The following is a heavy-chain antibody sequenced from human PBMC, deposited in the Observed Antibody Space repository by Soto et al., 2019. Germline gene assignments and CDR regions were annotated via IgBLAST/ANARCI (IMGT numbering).Heavy chain of an antibody. CDR1: GGSISSYY. J-gene: IGHJ6*02. CDR2: IYYSGST. D-gene: IGHD1-1*01. Sequence: QVQLQESGPGLVKPSETLSLTCTVSGGSISSYYWSWIRQPPGKGLEWIGYIYYSGSTNYNPSLQCRVTLSVDTSTNQSSMKLRSVAAADTAVYYCASSLTDGYNWPYSYYYGMDVWGPGTTVTVSS. V-gene: IGHV4-59*08. CDR3: ASSLTDGYNWPYSYYYGMDV.